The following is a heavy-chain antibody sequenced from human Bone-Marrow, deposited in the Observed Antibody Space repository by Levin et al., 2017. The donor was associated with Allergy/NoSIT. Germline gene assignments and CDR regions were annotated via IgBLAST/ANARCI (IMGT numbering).Heavy chain of an antibody. CDR3: ARRHDIWGGYSLGH. Sequence: PGESLKISCRASGYTFTKNYIHWVRQAPGQGLEWMGVINSTTGGTMYSPKFQGRVTMTRDTSTSTAYMALSSLTSEDTAVYFCARRHDIWGGYSLGHWGQGTLVTVSS. CDR1: GYTFTKNY. V-gene: IGHV1-46*01. CDR2: INSTTGGT. D-gene: IGHD3-3*01. J-gene: IGHJ4*02.